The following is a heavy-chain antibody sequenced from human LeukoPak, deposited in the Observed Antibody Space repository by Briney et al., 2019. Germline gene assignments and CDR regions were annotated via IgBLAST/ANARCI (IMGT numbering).Heavy chain of an antibody. CDR1: GFMFSNFA. D-gene: IGHD2-2*01. CDR2: IYYSGGNT. J-gene: IGHJ4*02. CDR3: AKDQGQAVVPRRFDN. Sequence: PGGSLRLSCAASGFMFSNFAMSSVRQAPGKRLEWASTIYYSGGNTYSADSVKGRFTISRDNAKSTLYLQMNSLRAEDTAVYYCAKDQGQAVVPRRFDNWGQGTLVTVSS. V-gene: IGHV3-23*01.